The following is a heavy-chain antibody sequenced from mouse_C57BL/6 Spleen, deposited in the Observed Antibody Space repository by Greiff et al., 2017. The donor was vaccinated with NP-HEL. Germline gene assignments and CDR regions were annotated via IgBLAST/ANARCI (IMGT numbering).Heavy chain of an antibody. D-gene: IGHD1-1*01. CDR2: INPYNGGT. V-gene: IGHV1-19*01. CDR1: GYTFTDYY. J-gene: IGHJ2*01. Sequence: VQLQQSGPVLVKPGASVKMSCKASGYTFTDYYMNWVKQSHGKSLEWIGVINPYNGGTSYNQKFKGKVTLTVDKSSSTAYMELNSLTSEDSAVYYCAREGGSSSLDYWGQGTTLTVSS. CDR3: AREGGSSSLDY.